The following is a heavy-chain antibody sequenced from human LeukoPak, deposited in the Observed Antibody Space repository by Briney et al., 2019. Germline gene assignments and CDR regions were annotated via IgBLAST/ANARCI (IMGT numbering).Heavy chain of an antibody. D-gene: IGHD1-26*01. J-gene: IGHJ6*02. CDR2: IYYSGST. CDR3: ARMGRYPYYYYGMDV. V-gene: IGHV4-59*01. CDR1: GGSISSYY. Sequence: PSETLSLTCTVSGGSISSYYWSWIRQPPGKGLEWIGYIYYSGSTNYNPSLKSRVTISVDTSKNQFSLKLSSVTAADTAVYYCARMGRYPYYYYGMDVWGQGTTVTVSS.